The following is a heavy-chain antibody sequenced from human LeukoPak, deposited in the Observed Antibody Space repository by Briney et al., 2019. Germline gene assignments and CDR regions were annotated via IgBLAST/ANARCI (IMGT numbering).Heavy chain of an antibody. CDR3: ASQSGYDPHGPFDY. Sequence: GGCLLQFCASSGFTLSSHGMHWLRQAPGKGLEWVAIIWYDGSNKYYADSVKGRFTISRDNSKNTLYLQMNSLRAEDRAVYYCASQSGYDPHGPFDYWAQGTLVTVSS. CDR1: GFTLSSHG. J-gene: IGHJ4*02. CDR2: IWYDGSNK. V-gene: IGHV3-33*01. D-gene: IGHD5-12*01.